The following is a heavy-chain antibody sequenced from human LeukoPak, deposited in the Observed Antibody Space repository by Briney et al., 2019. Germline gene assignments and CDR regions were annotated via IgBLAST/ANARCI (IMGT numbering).Heavy chain of an antibody. CDR2: INPNSGGT. CDR1: GYTFTGYY. J-gene: IGHJ3*02. Sequence: ASVKVSCKASGYTFTGYYMHWVRQAPGQGLEWMGWINPNSGGTNYAQKFQGRVTMTRDTSISTACMELSRLRSDDTAVYYCARAWTYQLLAPHDAFDIWGQGTMVTVSS. D-gene: IGHD2-2*01. V-gene: IGHV1-2*02. CDR3: ARAWTYQLLAPHDAFDI.